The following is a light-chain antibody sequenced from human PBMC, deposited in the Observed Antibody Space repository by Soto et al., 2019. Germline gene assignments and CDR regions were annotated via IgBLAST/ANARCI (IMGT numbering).Light chain of an antibody. Sequence: QSALTQPASVSGSPGPSITISCTGNNSDVGGYNYVSWYQQHPGKAPKLMIYDVSNRPSGVSNRFSGSKSGNTASLTISGLQAEDEADYYCSSYTSSILFGGGTKVTVL. V-gene: IGLV2-14*01. CDR1: NSDVGGYNY. J-gene: IGLJ2*01. CDR2: DVS. CDR3: SSYTSSIL.